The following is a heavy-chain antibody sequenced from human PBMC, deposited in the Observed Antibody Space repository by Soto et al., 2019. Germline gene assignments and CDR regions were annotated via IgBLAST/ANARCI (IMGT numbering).Heavy chain of an antibody. Sequence: PGGSLRLSCAASGFTFSSYWMHWVRQAPGKGLVWVSRINSDGSSTSYADSVKGRFTISRDNSKNTLFLQMNSLRAEDTALYYCAKSLNTATSFDYWGQGTPVTVSA. CDR2: INSDGSST. V-gene: IGHV3-74*01. CDR1: GFTFSSYW. J-gene: IGHJ4*02. CDR3: AKSLNTATSFDY.